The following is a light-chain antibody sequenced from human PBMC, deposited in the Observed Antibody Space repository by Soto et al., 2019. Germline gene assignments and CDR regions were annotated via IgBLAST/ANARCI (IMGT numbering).Light chain of an antibody. CDR1: SSDVGAYDY. CDR3: SSYASNNILYV. V-gene: IGLV2-14*01. CDR2: EVN. J-gene: IGLJ1*01. Sequence: QSVLTQPASVSGSPGQSITISCTGTSSDVGAYDYVSWYQHPPGKAPKLIIYEVNNRPSGVSNRFSGSKSGNTASLTISGIQAEDEADYYCSSYASNNILYVFGPGTKVTVL.